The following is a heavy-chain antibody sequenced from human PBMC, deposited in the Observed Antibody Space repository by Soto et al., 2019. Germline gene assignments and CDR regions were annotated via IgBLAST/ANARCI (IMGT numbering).Heavy chain of an antibody. V-gene: IGHV4-31*03. CDR1: GGSISSGGYY. D-gene: IGHD6-6*01. Sequence: SETLSLTCTVSGGSISSGGYYWSWIRQHPGKGLEWIGYIYYSGSTYYNPSLKSRVTISVDTSKNQFSLKLSSVTAADTAVYYCARAREYSSSSPFDYWGQGTLVTVSS. CDR3: ARAREYSSSSPFDY. J-gene: IGHJ4*02. CDR2: IYYSGST.